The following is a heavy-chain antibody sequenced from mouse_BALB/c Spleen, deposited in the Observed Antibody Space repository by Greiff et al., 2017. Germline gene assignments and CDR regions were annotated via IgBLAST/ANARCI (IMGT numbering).Heavy chain of an antibody. Sequence: QVQLQQSGPELVKPGASVKISCKASGYAFSSSWMNWVKQRPGQGLEWIGRIYPGDGDTNYNGKFKGKATLTADKSSSTAYMQLSSLTSVDSAVYFCARWGDYWGQGTSVTVSS. CDR1: GYAFSSSW. J-gene: IGHJ4*01. V-gene: IGHV1-82*01. CDR3: ARWGDY. CDR2: IYPGDGDT.